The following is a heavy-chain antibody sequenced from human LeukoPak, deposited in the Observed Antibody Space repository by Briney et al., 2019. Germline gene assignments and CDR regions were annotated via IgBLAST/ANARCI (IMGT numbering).Heavy chain of an antibody. CDR3: ARGGWELPEGYFDY. CDR2: INHSGSS. J-gene: IGHJ4*02. D-gene: IGHD1-26*01. V-gene: IGHV4-39*07. Sequence: PSETLSLTCTVSGGSISSGDYYWSWIRQPPGKGLEWIGEINHSGSSNYNPSLKSRVTISIDTSKNQFSLKLTSVIAADTAVYYCARGGWELPEGYFDYWGQGTLVTVSS. CDR1: GGSISSGDYY.